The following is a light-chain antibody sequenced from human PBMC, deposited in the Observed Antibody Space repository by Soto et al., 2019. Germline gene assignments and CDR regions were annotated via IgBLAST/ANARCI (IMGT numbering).Light chain of an antibody. V-gene: IGKV3D-20*02. CDR1: QTVRNNY. CDR3: QQSYSTPLT. J-gene: IGKJ4*01. CDR2: DAS. Sequence: EFVLTQSPGTLSLSPGERATLSCRASQTVRNNYLAWYQQKPGQAPRLLIYDASIRATGIPDRFTGSGSGTDFTLTISSLQPEDFATYYCQQSYSTPLTFGGGTKV.